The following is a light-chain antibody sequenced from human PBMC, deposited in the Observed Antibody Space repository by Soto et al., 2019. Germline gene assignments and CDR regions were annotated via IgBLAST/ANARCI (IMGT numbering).Light chain of an antibody. V-gene: IGLV2-18*01. CDR2: EVR. CDR1: SSDVGSYDR. Sequence: QSALTQPPSVSGAPGLSVTISCTGSSSDVGSYDRVSWYQQSPGTAPKLMIYEVRNRPSGVPDRFSGSKSGNTASLTISGLQAEDEGDYYCQAYDYSLTASVFGGGTKLTVL. CDR3: QAYDYSLTASV. J-gene: IGLJ3*02.